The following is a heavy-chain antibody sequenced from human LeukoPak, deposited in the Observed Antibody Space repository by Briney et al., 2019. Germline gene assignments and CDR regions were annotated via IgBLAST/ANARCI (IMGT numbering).Heavy chain of an antibody. CDR1: GVSISSYY. V-gene: IGHV4-59*01. J-gene: IGHJ4*02. D-gene: IGHD2-15*01. CDR3: ARVGYCSGSSCYFTWDY. CDR2: IYYSGST. Sequence: SETLSLTCTVSGVSISSYYWTWIRQPPGKGLEWIGYIYYSGSTNYNPSLQSRVTISVDTSKNQFSLKLSSVTAADTAVYYCARVGYCSGSSCYFTWDYWGQGTLVTVSS.